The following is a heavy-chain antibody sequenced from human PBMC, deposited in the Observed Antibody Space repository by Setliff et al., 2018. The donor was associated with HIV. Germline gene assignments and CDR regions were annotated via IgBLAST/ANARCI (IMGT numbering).Heavy chain of an antibody. CDR1: GDSISSYY. Sequence: SETLSLTCTVSGDSISSYYWSWIRQPPGKGLECIGHLYHSGSTHYSPSLKSRVTMSVATAKNHFSLRLSYVTAADTAVYYCARQGAVTGHSFDYWGQGALVTVSS. V-gene: IGHV4-59*08. CDR3: ARQGAVTGHSFDY. D-gene: IGHD6-19*01. J-gene: IGHJ4*02. CDR2: LYHSGST.